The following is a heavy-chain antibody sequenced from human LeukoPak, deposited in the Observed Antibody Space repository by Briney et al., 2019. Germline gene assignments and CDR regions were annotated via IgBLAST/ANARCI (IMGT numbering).Heavy chain of an antibody. CDR2: IYTSGST. J-gene: IGHJ4*02. CDR1: GGSISSSY. V-gene: IGHV4-4*07. CDR3: ARDSYGDYESSGL. D-gene: IGHD4-17*01. Sequence: PSETLSLTCTVSGGSISSSYWSWIRQPAGKGLEWIGRIYTSGSTNYNPCLKSRVTISFDKSKNQFSLRLSSVTAADTAVYYCARDSYGDYESSGLGGQGTLVTVSS.